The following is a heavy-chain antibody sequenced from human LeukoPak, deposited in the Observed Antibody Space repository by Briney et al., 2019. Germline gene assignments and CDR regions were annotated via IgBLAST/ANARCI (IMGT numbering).Heavy chain of an antibody. CDR3: AIRDGGYNSVGAFDI. D-gene: IGHD5-24*01. Sequence: GGSLRLSCAASGFTFSSYGMHWVRQAPGKGLEWVSLISGSGAGTYYADSVKGRFTISRDNSKNTLYLQMDSLRAEDTAVYYCAIRDGGYNSVGAFDIWGQGTMVTVSS. V-gene: IGHV3-23*01. CDR1: GFTFSSYG. J-gene: IGHJ3*02. CDR2: ISGSGAGT.